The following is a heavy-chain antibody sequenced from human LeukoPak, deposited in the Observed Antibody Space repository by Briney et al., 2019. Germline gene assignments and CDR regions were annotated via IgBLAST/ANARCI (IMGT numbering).Heavy chain of an antibody. V-gene: IGHV1-2*02. D-gene: IGHD3-3*01. J-gene: IGHJ4*02. CDR2: INPNSGGT. CDR3: ARGLDKYDYWSGYSLAD. Sequence: GASVKVSCKASGYTFTGYYMYWVRQAPGQGLEWMGWINPNSGGTNYAQTFQGRVTMTRDTSISTAYMELSRLRSDDTAVYYCARGLDKYDYWSGYSLADWGQGTLVTVSS. CDR1: GYTFTGYY.